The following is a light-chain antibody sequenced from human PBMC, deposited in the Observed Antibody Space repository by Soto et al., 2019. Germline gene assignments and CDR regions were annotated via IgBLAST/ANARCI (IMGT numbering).Light chain of an antibody. CDR1: QSVSSSY. CDR3: QQYGTSALT. J-gene: IGKJ4*01. V-gene: IGKV3-20*01. Sequence: IVLTQSPGTVSLSPGERATLSCRASQSVSSSYLVWYQQRPGQPPRLLIYGTSTRAAGISERFSGSGSGTDFTLTIYRLEPGNSAVYYCQQYGTSALTFGGGTKV. CDR2: GTS.